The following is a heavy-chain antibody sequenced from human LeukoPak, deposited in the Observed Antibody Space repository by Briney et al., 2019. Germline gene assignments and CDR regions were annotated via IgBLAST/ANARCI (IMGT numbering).Heavy chain of an antibody. D-gene: IGHD3-10*01. CDR3: ARDWSTYYYGSGNYNCFDP. Sequence: GGSLRLSCAASGFTFSSYWMSWVRQAPGKGLEWVANIKQDGSEKYYVDSVKGRFTISRDNAKNSLYLQMNSLRAEDTAVYYCARDWSTYYYGSGNYNCFDPWGQGTLVTVSS. CDR2: IKQDGSEK. J-gene: IGHJ5*02. V-gene: IGHV3-7*01. CDR1: GFTFSSYW.